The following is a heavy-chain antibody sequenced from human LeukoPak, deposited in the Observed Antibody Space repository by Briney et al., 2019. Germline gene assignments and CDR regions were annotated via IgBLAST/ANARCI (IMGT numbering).Heavy chain of an antibody. CDR1: GYTFTSYY. Sequence: ASVKVSCKASGYTFTSYYMHWVRQAPGQGLEWMGIINPSGGTTSYAKKLQGRVRMTRDTSTSTVYMELNSLRSEDTAVYYCARDHFVYYYDSSGLLVYWGQGTLVTVSS. CDR2: INPSGGTT. D-gene: IGHD3-22*01. V-gene: IGHV1-46*01. J-gene: IGHJ4*02. CDR3: ARDHFVYYYDSSGLLVY.